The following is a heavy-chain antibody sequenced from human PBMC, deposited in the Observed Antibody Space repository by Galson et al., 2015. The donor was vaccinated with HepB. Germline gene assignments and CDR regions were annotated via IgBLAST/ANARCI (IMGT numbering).Heavy chain of an antibody. Sequence: QSGAEVKKPGESLRISCKGSGYSFTSYWISWVRQMPGKGLEWMGRIDPSDSYTNYSPSFQGHVTISADKSISTAYLQWSSLKASDTAMYYCARFVRFVDTAMVTGFDYWGQGTLVTVSS. CDR2: IDPSDSYT. CDR3: ARFVRFVDTAMVTGFDY. V-gene: IGHV5-10-1*01. CDR1: GYSFTSYW. D-gene: IGHD5-18*01. J-gene: IGHJ4*02.